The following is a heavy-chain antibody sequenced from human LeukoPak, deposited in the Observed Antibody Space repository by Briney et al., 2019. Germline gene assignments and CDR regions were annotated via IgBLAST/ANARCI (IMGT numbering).Heavy chain of an antibody. CDR2: ISSSSSYI. Sequence: PGGTLRLSCAASGFTFSSYGMSWVRQAPGKGLEWVSSISSSSSYIYYADSVKGRFTISRDNAKNSLYLQMNSLRAEDTAVYYCARVLTTFNHDAFDIWGQGTMVTVSS. CDR3: ARVLTTFNHDAFDI. D-gene: IGHD2/OR15-2a*01. J-gene: IGHJ3*02. CDR1: GFTFSSYG. V-gene: IGHV3-21*01.